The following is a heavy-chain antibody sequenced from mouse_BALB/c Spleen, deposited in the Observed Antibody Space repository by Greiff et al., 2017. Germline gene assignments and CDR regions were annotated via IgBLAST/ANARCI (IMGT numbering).Heavy chain of an antibody. J-gene: IGHJ4*01. CDR2: IWGDGST. D-gene: IGHD1-2*01. Sequence: QVQLKESGPGLVAPSQSLSITCTVSGFSLTGYGVNWVRQPPGKGLEWLGMIWGDGSTDYNSALKSRLSISKDNSKSQVFLKMNSLQTDDTARYYCARTTLLRLAMDYWGQGTSGTVSS. CDR1: GFSLTGYG. CDR3: ARTTLLRLAMDY. V-gene: IGHV2-6-7*01.